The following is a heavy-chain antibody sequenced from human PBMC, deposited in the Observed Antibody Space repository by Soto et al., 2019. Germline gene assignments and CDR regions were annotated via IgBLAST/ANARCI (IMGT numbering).Heavy chain of an antibody. D-gene: IGHD3-3*01. Sequence: SETQSLTCAFSGGSISSGGYCWSWIRQPPGKGLEWIGYIYYSGSTYYNPSLKSRVTISVDTSKNQFSLKLSSVTAADTAVYYCARESRITIFGVVITGGSFDYWGQGTLVTVSS. CDR3: ARESRITIFGVVITGGSFDY. J-gene: IGHJ4*02. V-gene: IGHV4-30-4*01. CDR2: IYYSGST. CDR1: GGSISSGGYC.